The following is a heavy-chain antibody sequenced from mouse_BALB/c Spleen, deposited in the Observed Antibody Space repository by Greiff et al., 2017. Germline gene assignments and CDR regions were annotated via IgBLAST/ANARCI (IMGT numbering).Heavy chain of an antibody. D-gene: IGHD3-1*01. Sequence: VMLVESGPDLVAPSQSLSITCTVSGFSLTSYGVHWVRQPPGKGLEWLVVIWSDGSTTYNSALKSRLSISKDNSKSQVFLKMNSLQTDDTAMYYCARHIRSGHFNYAMDYWGQGTSVTVSS. CDR3: ARHIRSGHFNYAMDY. J-gene: IGHJ4*01. V-gene: IGHV2-6-2*01. CDR1: GFSLTSYG. CDR2: IWSDGST.